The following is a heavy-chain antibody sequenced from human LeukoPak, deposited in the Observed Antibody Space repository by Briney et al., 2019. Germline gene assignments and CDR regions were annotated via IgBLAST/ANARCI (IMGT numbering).Heavy chain of an antibody. J-gene: IGHJ3*02. Sequence: PGGSLRLSCAASGFTFSSYSMNWVRQAPGKGLEWVSSISSSSSYIYYADSVKGRFTISRDNAKNSLYLQMNSLRAEDTAVYYCARVTTAYDAFDIWGQGTMVTVSS. V-gene: IGHV3-21*01. CDR1: GFTFSSYS. D-gene: IGHD1-1*01. CDR3: ARVTTAYDAFDI. CDR2: ISSSSSYI.